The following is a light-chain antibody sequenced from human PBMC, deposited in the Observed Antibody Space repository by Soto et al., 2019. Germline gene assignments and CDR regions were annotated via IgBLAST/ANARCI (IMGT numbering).Light chain of an antibody. J-gene: IGKJ4*01. V-gene: IGKV1-12*01. CDR1: QAVSSW. CDR2: GAS. Sequence: DIQMTQSPSSVSASVGDIVTITCRASQAVSSWLALYQQKPGRATKLLIYGASNLKSGVPSRFRGSGSGTDFSITITTLQTEDSATYYCPQADSFPLTFGGGTKVDIK. CDR3: PQADSFPLT.